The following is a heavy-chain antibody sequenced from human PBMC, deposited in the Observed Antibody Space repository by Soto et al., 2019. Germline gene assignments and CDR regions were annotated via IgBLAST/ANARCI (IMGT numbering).Heavy chain of an antibody. CDR2: IYYSGST. CDR1: GGSVSSGSYY. Sequence: SETLSLTCTVSGGSVSSGSYYWSWIRQPPGKGLEWIGYIYYSGSTNYNPSLKSRVTISVDTSKNQFSLKLSSVTAADTAVYYCARESVQLERREGAFDIWGQGTMVTVS. CDR3: ARESVQLERREGAFDI. V-gene: IGHV4-61*01. D-gene: IGHD1-1*01. J-gene: IGHJ3*02.